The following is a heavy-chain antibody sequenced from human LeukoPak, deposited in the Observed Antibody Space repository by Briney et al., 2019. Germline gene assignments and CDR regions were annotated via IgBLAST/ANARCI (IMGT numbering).Heavy chain of an antibody. J-gene: IGHJ4*02. CDR1: GFIFNKYT. V-gene: IGHV3-48*01. Sequence: PGGSLRLSCAASGFIFNKYTMNWVRQAPGKGLEWLSYISDRHVTYYADSVKGRFTISRDNAKNSLSLQMNNLRAADTAVYFCATSALAVWGQGTVVTVSS. CDR2: ISDRHVT. D-gene: IGHD2-15*01. CDR3: ATSALAV.